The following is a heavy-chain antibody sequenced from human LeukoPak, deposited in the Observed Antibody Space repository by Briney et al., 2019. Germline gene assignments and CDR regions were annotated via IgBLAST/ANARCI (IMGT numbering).Heavy chain of an antibody. D-gene: IGHD3-22*01. CDR3: ARVVRDGYYSQYYFDY. V-gene: IGHV3-53*01. CDR2: IHSDGNT. J-gene: IGHJ4*02. Sequence: ETLSLTCAVYGGSFGGYYWSEIPQAPGRALEWVSVIHSDGNTYYADSVKGRFTISRDNSKNTLYLQMKRLRADDTAVYYCARVVRDGYYSQYYFDYWGQGTLVTVSS. CDR1: GGSFGGYY.